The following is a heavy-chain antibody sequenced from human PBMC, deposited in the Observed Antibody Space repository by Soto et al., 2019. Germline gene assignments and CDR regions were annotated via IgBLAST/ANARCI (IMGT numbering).Heavy chain of an antibody. CDR2: TYYRSKWYN. V-gene: IGHV6-1*01. CDR1: GDSVSSNSAA. D-gene: IGHD1-7*01. J-gene: IGHJ5*02. Sequence: SQTLSLTCAISGDSVSSNSAAWNWIRQSPSRGLEWLGRTYYRSKWYNDCAVSVKSRITINPDTSKNQFSLQLNSVTPEDTAVYYCASDYNWNFVRWFDPWGQGTLVTVSS. CDR3: ASDYNWNFVRWFDP.